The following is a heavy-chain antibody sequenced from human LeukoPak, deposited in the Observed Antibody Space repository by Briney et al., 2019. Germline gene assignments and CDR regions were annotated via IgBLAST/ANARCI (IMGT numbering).Heavy chain of an antibody. Sequence: GGALRLSCSASGFTFSSHWMSWVRQAPGKGLEWVTNINQDGSEKYYVDSVKGRFTISRDNAKNSLYLQMNSLRAEDTAIYYCARDHVVDGLVFDYWGQGALVTVSS. CDR3: ARDHVVDGLVFDY. D-gene: IGHD2-15*01. CDR2: INQDGSEK. V-gene: IGHV3-7*01. CDR1: GFTFSSHW. J-gene: IGHJ4*02.